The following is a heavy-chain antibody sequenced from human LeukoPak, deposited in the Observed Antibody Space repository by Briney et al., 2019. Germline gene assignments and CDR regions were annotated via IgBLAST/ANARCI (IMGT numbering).Heavy chain of an antibody. CDR1: GYTFTSYY. V-gene: IGHV1-46*01. Sequence: ASVKVSCKASGYTFTSYYMHWVRQAPGQGLEWMGIINPSGGSTSYAQKFQGRVTMTRDTSTSTVYMELSSLRSEDTAVYYCARYYPYCGGDCQWGFDPWGQGTLVTVSS. CDR3: ARYYPYCGGDCQWGFDP. J-gene: IGHJ5*02. D-gene: IGHD2-21*02. CDR2: INPSGGST.